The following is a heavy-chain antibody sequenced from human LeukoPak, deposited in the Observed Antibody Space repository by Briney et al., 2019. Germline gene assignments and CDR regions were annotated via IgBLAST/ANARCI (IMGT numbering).Heavy chain of an antibody. D-gene: IGHD4-17*01. CDR2: IYYSGST. CDR1: GGSISSYY. V-gene: IGHV4-59*01. CDR3: PRGDYPFDY. J-gene: IGHJ4*02. Sequence: PSETLSLTCTVSGGSISSYYWSWIRQPPGKGLEWIGYIYYSGSTNYNPSLKSRVTISVDTSKNQFSLKLSSVTAADTAVYYCPRGDYPFDYWGQGTLVTVSS.